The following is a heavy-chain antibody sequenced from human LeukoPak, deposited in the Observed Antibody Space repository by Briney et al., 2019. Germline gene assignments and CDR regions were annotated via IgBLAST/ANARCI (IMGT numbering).Heavy chain of an antibody. CDR2: ISSSSTYI. D-gene: IGHD5-18*01. V-gene: IGHV3-21*01. Sequence: GRSLRLSRVASGFTLSIYSMMWVPETPGKGLEWVSSISSSSTYIDCADSVQGRFTISRETAKTSLYMQMHSKRGEDLPVYYFSRAPTAMILWGQGTLVTVSS. J-gene: IGHJ4*02. CDR3: SRAPTAMIL. CDR1: GFTLSIYS.